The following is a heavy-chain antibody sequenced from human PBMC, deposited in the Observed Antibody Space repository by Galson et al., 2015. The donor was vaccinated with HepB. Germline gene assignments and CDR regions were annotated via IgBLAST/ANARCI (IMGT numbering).Heavy chain of an antibody. CDR2: IKQDGSEK. V-gene: IGHV3-7*03. J-gene: IGHJ6*02. D-gene: IGHD1-1*01. CDR3: ARENWNDGYYYGMDV. Sequence: SLRLSCAASGFTFSSYWMSWVRQAPGKGLEWVANIKQDGSEKYYVDPVKGRFTISRDNAENSLYLQMNSLRAEDTAVYYCARENWNDGYYYGMDVWGQGTTVTVSS. CDR1: GFTFSSYW.